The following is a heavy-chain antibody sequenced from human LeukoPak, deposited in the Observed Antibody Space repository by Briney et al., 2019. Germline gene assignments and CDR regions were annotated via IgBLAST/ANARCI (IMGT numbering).Heavy chain of an antibody. CDR2: ISSSGSTI. Sequence: GGSLRLSCAASGFTFSDYYMSWIRQAPGKGLEWVSYISSSGSTIYYADSVKGRFTISRDNAKNSLYLQMNSLRAEDTAVYYCARDGGPYYYDSSGYYYNYWGQGTLVTVSS. CDR3: ARDGGPYYYDSSGYYYNY. V-gene: IGHV3-11*01. CDR1: GFTFSDYY. D-gene: IGHD3-22*01. J-gene: IGHJ4*02.